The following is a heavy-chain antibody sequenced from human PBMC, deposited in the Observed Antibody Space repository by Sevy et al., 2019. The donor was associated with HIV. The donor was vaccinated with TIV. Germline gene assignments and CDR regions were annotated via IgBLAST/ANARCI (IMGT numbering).Heavy chain of an antibody. V-gene: IGHV1-69*13. J-gene: IGHJ4*02. CDR2: IIPIFGTA. Sequence: ASVKVSCKASGGTFSSYAISWVRQAPGQGLEWMGRIIPIFGTANYEQKFQGRVTITADESTSTAYMELSSLRSEDTAVYYCARERRATVAGTGGGFDYWGQGTLVTVSS. CDR3: ARERRATVAGTGGGFDY. CDR1: GGTFSSYA. D-gene: IGHD6-19*01.